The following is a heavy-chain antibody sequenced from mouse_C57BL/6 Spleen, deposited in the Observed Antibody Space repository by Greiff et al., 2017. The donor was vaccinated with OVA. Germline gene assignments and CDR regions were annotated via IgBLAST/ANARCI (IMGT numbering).Heavy chain of an antibody. CDR1: GYSITSDY. J-gene: IGHJ1*03. V-gene: IGHV3-8*01. D-gene: IGHD2-4*01. CDR2: ISYSGST. Sequence: VQLKESGPGLAKPSQTLSLTCSVTGYSITSDYWNWIRKFPGNKLEYMGYISYSGSTYYNPSLKSRISITRDTSKNQYYLQLNSVTTEDTATYYCARGYYDHDENSYWYFDVWGTGTTVTVSS. CDR3: ARGYYDHDENSYWYFDV.